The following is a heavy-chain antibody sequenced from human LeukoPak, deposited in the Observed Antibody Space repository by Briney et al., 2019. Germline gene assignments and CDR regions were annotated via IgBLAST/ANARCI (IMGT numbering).Heavy chain of an antibody. CDR2: IGEEGSEK. J-gene: IGHJ6*03. CDR3: ARDNGYCSGDSCYHYYMDV. CDR1: GFTYSSYG. Sequence: GGSLRLSCAVSGFTYSSYGMSWVRQAPGKGLEWVANIGEEGSEKYYVDSVKGRFTISRDNAKNSLDLQMNSLRAEDTAVYYCARDNGYCSGDSCYHYYMDVWGKGTTVTVSS. D-gene: IGHD2-15*01. V-gene: IGHV3-7*01.